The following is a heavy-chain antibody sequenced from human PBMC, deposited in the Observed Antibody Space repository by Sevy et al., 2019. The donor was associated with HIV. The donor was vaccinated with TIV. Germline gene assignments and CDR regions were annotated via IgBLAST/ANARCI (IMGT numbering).Heavy chain of an antibody. D-gene: IGHD6-13*01. Sequence: SETLSLTCTVSGDSISGQYWSWIRQPPGKGLEWIGYIYYSGSTHYSPSLKNRVTISVDTSKNQFSLKLRSVTAADTAVYYCARDGNDAGNHFFDPWGQGTLVTVSS. CDR3: ARDGNDAGNHFFDP. CDR1: GDSISGQY. J-gene: IGHJ5*02. CDR2: IYYSGST. V-gene: IGHV4-59*11.